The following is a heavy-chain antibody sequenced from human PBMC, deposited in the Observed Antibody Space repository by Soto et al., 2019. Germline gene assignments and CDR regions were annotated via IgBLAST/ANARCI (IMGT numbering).Heavy chain of an antibody. V-gene: IGHV3-33*01. J-gene: IGHJ3*02. D-gene: IGHD6-19*01. CDR3: ASLAVAGTGVDAFDI. CDR2: IWYDGSNK. Sequence: QVQLVESGGGVVQPGRSLRLSCAASGFTFSSYGMHWVRQAPGKGLEWVAVIWYDGSNKYYADSVKGRFTISRDNSKNTLYLQMNSLRAEDAAVYYCASLAVAGTGVDAFDIWGQGTMVTVSS. CDR1: GFTFSSYG.